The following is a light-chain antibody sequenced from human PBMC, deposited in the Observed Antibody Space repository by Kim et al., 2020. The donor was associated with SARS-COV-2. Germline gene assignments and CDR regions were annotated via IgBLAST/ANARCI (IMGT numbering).Light chain of an antibody. J-gene: IGLJ2*01. Sequence: QSALTQPASVSGSPGQSITISCTGTSSDVGSYNLVSWYQQHPGKAPKLMIYGVSKWPSGVSHRFSGSKSGNTASLTISGLQAEDEADYYCCSYADSNTLVFGGGTQLTVL. CDR2: GVS. CDR1: SSDVGSYNL. V-gene: IGLV2-23*02. CDR3: CSYADSNTLV.